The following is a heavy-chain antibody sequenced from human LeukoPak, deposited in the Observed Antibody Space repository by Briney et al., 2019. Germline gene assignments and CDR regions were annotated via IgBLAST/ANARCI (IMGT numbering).Heavy chain of an antibody. D-gene: IGHD3-22*01. CDR3: ARGGGDYDSSGYFDY. CDR1: GFTVSNNY. Sequence: GGSLRLSWAASGFTVSNNYMSWVRQAPGKGLEWVSVIYSGGSTYYADSVKGRFTISRDNSKNTLYLQMNSLRAEDTAVYYCARGGGDYDSSGYFDYWGQGTLLTVSS. CDR2: IYSGGST. V-gene: IGHV3-53*01. J-gene: IGHJ4*02.